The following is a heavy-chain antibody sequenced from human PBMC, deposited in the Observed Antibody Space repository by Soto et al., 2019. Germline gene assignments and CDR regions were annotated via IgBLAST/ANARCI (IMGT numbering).Heavy chain of an antibody. CDR1: GGSISTYW. J-gene: IGHJ4*02. CDR2: IYYSGST. Sequence: SETLSLTCTVSGGSISTYWWSWIRQPPRKGLEWIGYIYYSGSTNYNPSLKSRVTISVDTSKDQFSLKLTSVTAADTAVYYCARSRGSTRSFDYWGQGTLVTVSS. V-gene: IGHV4-59*01. D-gene: IGHD2-15*01. CDR3: ARSRGSTRSFDY.